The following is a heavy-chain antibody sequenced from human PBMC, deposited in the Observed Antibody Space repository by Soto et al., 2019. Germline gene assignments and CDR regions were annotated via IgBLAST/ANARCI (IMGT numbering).Heavy chain of an antibody. D-gene: IGHD6-19*01. CDR1: GYTFTSYG. J-gene: IGHJ4*02. V-gene: IGHV1-18*04. CDR2: IRAYNGYT. CDR3: ARASDGYRSGWYVGYFDY. Sequence: QVQLVQSGGEVKKPGASVKVSCKASGYTFTSYGVSWVRQAPGQGLEWMGWIRAYNGYTNYAQKFQGRVTITTDTSTSTAYIEGRSLISDDTAVYYCARASDGYRSGWYVGYFDYWGQGTLVTVSS.